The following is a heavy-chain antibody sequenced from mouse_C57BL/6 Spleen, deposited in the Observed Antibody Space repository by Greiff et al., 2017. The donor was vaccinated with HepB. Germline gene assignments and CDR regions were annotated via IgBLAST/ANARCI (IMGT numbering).Heavy chain of an antibody. J-gene: IGHJ1*03. V-gene: IGHV1-82*01. Sequence: QVQLQQPGPELVKPGASVKISCKASGYAFSSSWMNWVKQRPGKGLEWIGRIYPGDGDTNYNGKFKGKATLTADKTSSTAYMRLSSLTSEDSAVYFRARYDNDSHWEIEVWGTGATVTV. CDR3: ARYDNDSHWEIEV. CDR2: IYPGDGDT. CDR1: GYAFSSSW. D-gene: IGHD2-4*01.